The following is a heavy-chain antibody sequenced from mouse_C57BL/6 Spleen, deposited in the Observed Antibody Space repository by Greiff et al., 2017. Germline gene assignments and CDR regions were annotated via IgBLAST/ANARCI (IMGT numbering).Heavy chain of an antibody. V-gene: IGHV1-52*01. CDR2: IDPSDGET. J-gene: IGHJ3*01. Sequence: QVQLKQPGAELVRPGSSVKLSCKASGYTFTSYWMHWVKQRTIQGLEWIGNIDPSDGETHYNQKFKDKATLTVDKSSSTAYMQLSSLSSEDSAVYCCTGWDGCCGAYWGQGTLVTVSA. CDR1: GYTFTSYW. D-gene: IGHD2-3*01. CDR3: TGWDGCCGAY.